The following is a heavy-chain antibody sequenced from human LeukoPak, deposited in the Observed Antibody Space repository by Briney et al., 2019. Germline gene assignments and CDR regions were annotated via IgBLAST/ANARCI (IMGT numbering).Heavy chain of an antibody. CDR2: IYYSGST. Sequence: PSETLSLTCTVSGGSISSYYWSWIRQPPGKGLEWIGYIYYSGSTNYNPSLKSRVTISVDTSVNQFSLKLSSVTAADTAVYYCARAVAARRYFDYWGQGTLVTVSS. D-gene: IGHD6-19*01. CDR1: GGSISSYY. CDR3: ARAVAARRYFDY. V-gene: IGHV4-59*01. J-gene: IGHJ4*02.